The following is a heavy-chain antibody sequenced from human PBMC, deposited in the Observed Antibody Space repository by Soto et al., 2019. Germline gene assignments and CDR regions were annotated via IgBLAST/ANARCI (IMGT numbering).Heavy chain of an antibody. J-gene: IGHJ5*02. Sequence: PVGSLRLSCAASGFTFSSYAMHWVRQAPGKGLEWVAVISYDGSNKYYADSVKGRFTISRDNSKNTLYLQMNSLRAEDTAVYYCARGTGQYDILTGYHNWFDPWGQGTLVTVSS. CDR1: GFTFSSYA. CDR3: ARGTGQYDILTGYHNWFDP. V-gene: IGHV3-30-3*01. CDR2: ISYDGSNK. D-gene: IGHD3-9*01.